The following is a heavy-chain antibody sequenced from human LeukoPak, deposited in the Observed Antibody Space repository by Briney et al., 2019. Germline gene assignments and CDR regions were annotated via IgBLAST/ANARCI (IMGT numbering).Heavy chain of an antibody. CDR1: GYTFTSYA. CDR3: ARELMGSSWYQD. D-gene: IGHD6-13*01. Sequence: GASVKVSCKASGYTFTSYAMHWVRQAPGHRLEWMGWINAGNGNTKYSQKFQGRVTITRDTSASTAYMELSSLRSEDTAVYYCARELMGSSWYQDWGQGTLVTVSS. J-gene: IGHJ4*02. CDR2: INAGNGNT. V-gene: IGHV1-3*01.